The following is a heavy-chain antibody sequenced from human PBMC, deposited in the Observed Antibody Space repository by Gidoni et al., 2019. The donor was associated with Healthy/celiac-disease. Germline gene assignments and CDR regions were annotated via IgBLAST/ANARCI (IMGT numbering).Heavy chain of an antibody. CDR1: GGSISSSSYY. CDR3: ASHIAAAGTIDY. Sequence: QLQLPESGPGLVKPSETLSLTCTVSGGSISSSSYYWGWIRQPPGKGLEWIGSIYYSGSTYYNPSLKSRVTISVDTSKNQFSLKLSSVTAADTAVYYCASHIAAAGTIDYWGQGTLVTVSS. V-gene: IGHV4-39*07. CDR2: IYYSGST. J-gene: IGHJ4*02. D-gene: IGHD6-13*01.